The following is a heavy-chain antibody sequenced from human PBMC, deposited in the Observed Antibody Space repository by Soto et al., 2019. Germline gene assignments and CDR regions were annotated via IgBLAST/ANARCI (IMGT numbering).Heavy chain of an antibody. D-gene: IGHD3-22*01. V-gene: IGHV3-48*02. CDR2: ISSSSSTI. CDR3: ARDKGGNYYDSSGDPEFDY. J-gene: IGHJ4*02. Sequence: GGSLRLSCAASGFTFSSYSMNWVRQAPGKGLEWVSYISSSSSTIYYADSVKGRFTISRDNAENSLYLQMNSLRDEDTAVYYCARDKGGNYYDSSGDPEFDYWGQGTLVTVSS. CDR1: GFTFSSYS.